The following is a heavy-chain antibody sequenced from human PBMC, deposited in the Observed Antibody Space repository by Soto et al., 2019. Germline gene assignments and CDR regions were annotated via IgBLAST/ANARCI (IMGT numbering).Heavy chain of an antibody. CDR3: ARARMVRGIIYYYGMDV. CDR1: GGSISSDGNY. V-gene: IGHV4-31*03. CDR2: IYYSGST. J-gene: IGHJ6*02. Sequence: QVQLQESGPGLVKSSQTLSLTCTVSGGSISSDGNYWSWIRQHPGKGLGWIEYIYYSGSTYYNPSLKSRVIISVDTSKNQFSLKLNSVTAADTAVYYCARARMVRGIIYYYGMDVWGQGTTVTVSS. D-gene: IGHD3-10*01.